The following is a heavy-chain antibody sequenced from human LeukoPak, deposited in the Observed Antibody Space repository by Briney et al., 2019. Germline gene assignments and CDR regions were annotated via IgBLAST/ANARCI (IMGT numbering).Heavy chain of an antibody. J-gene: IGHJ6*02. CDR2: IYYSGST. CDR1: GGSISSYY. Sequence: SETLSLTCTVSGGSISSYYWSWIRQPPGKGLEWIGYIYYSGSTNYNPSLKSRVTISVDTSKNQFSLKLSSVTAADTAVYYSARVPLGDFWSAIGPGMDVWGQGTTVTVSS. D-gene: IGHD3-3*01. V-gene: IGHV4-59*01. CDR3: ARVPLGDFWSAIGPGMDV.